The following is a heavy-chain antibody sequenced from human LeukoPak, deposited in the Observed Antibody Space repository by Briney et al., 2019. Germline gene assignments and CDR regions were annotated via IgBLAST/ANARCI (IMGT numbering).Heavy chain of an antibody. CDR1: GYTFTSYG. Sequence: GASVKVSCKASGYTFTSYGISWVRQAPGQGLEWMGWISAYNGNTNYAQKLQGRVTMTTDTSTSTAYMELRSLRSDDTAVYYCARDRRIAAAGTRADYWGQGTLVTVSS. D-gene: IGHD6-13*01. J-gene: IGHJ4*02. CDR3: ARDRRIAAAGTRADY. CDR2: ISAYNGNT. V-gene: IGHV1-18*01.